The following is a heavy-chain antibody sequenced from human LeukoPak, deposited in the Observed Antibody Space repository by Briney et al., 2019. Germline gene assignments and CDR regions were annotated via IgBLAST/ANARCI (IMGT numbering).Heavy chain of an antibody. CDR2: IKQAGSEK. CDR3: ARDFRLYDY. J-gene: IGHJ4*02. D-gene: IGHD6-6*01. Sequence: GGTPSLSCAVSGFTFSSYWMSWVRQAPGKGLEWVANIKQAGSEKSSVDPVKGRFTISRDITKNSLYLEMNTLRDGATAVYYCARDFRLYDYWGQGTLVTVSS. V-gene: IGHV3-7*01. CDR1: GFTFSSYW.